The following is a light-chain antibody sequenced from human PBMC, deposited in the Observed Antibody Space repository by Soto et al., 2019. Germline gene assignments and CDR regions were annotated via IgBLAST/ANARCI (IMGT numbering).Light chain of an antibody. CDR2: GAS. CDR3: HQYGTSPYT. J-gene: IGKJ2*01. CDR1: QSVGSCY. V-gene: IGKV3-20*01. Sequence: EIVLTQSPGTLSLSPGDRATLSCRASQSVGSCYLAWYQQKSGQAPRLLIYGASSRATGTPDRFSGSGSGTDFTLTSSRLEPEDFAVYYCHQYGTSPYTFGQGTKLEIK.